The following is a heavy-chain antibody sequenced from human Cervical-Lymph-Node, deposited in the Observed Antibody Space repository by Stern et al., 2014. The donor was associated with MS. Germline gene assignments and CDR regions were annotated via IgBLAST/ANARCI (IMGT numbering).Heavy chain of an antibody. Sequence: VQLLESGAEVKKPGSSVKVSCKASGGTFSSYAISWVRQAPGQGLEWMGGIIPIFGTANYAQKFQGRVTITADESTSTAYVELSSLRSEDTAVYYCARGNSGYDTAFDYWGQGTLVTVSS. V-gene: IGHV1-69*01. J-gene: IGHJ4*02. CDR1: GGTFSSYA. CDR3: ARGNSGYDTAFDY. CDR2: IIPIFGTA. D-gene: IGHD5-12*01.